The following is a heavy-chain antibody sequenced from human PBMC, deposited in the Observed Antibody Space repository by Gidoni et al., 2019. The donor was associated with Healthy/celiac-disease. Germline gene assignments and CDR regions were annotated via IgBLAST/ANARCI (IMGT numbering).Heavy chain of an antibody. CDR3: AREGCSGGSCSYYYYYYGMDV. V-gene: IGHV3-33*01. Sequence: QVQLVESGGGVVQPGRSLRLSCAASGFTFSSYGMHWVRQAPGKGLEWVAVIWYDGSNKYYADSVKGRFTISRDNSKNTLYLQMNSLRAEDTAVYYCAREGCSGGSCSYYYYYYGMDVWGQGTTVTVSS. CDR2: IWYDGSNK. J-gene: IGHJ6*02. CDR1: GFTFSSYG. D-gene: IGHD2-15*01.